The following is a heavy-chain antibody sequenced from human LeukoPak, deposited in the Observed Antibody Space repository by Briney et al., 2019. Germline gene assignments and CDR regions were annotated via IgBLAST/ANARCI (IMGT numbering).Heavy chain of an antibody. CDR3: ARGKPTTGLSY. V-gene: IGHV4-34*01. CDR1: GESFSGYF. Sequence: PSETLSLTCAVSGESFSGYFWTWIRQPPGKGLEWSGESNHFGSTDYNPSLKSRVTISVDTSENQFSLKLSSVTAADTAVYYCARGKPTTGLSYWGQGTLVTVSS. J-gene: IGHJ4*02. CDR2: SNHFGST. D-gene: IGHD4-17*01.